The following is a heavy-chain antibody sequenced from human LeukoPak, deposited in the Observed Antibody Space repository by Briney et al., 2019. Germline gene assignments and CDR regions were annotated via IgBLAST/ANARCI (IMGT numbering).Heavy chain of an antibody. J-gene: IGHJ4*02. CDR2: IYYSGST. V-gene: IGHV4-30-4*01. CDR1: GGSISSGDYY. CDR3: ARVEGGSGWYYFDY. Sequence: SETLSLTCTVSGGSISSGDYYWSWIRQPAGKGLEWIGYIYYSGSTYYNPSLKSRVTISVDTSKNQFSLRLSSVTAADTAVYYCARVEGGSGWYYFDYWGQGTLVTVSS. D-gene: IGHD6-19*01.